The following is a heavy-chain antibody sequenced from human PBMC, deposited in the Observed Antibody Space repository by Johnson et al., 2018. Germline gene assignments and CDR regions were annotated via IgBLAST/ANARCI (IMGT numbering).Heavy chain of an antibody. V-gene: IGHV3-30-3*01. J-gene: IGHJ4*02. D-gene: IGHD6-6*01. CDR3: AIDVGSDIAARPPDY. Sequence: QVQLVQSGGGVVQPGRSLRLSCAASGFTFSSYAMHWVRQAPGKGLEWVAVISYDGSTKYYADSVKGRFTISRDNSKNTRYLQMNSLRAEDTAVYYCAIDVGSDIAARPPDYWGQGTLVTVSS. CDR2: ISYDGSTK. CDR1: GFTFSSYA.